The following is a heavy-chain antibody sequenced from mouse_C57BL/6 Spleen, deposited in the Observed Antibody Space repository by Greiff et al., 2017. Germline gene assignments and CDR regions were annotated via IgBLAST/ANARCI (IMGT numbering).Heavy chain of an antibody. D-gene: IGHD2-4*01. V-gene: IGHV1-59*01. J-gene: IGHJ4*01. CDR1: GYTFTSYW. CDR3: ASFYDYDGGDY. CDR2: IDPSDSYT. Sequence: QVQLQQPGAELVRPGTSVKLSCKASGYTFTSYWMHWVKQRPGQGLEWIGVIDPSDSYTNYNQKFKGKATLTVDTSSSTAYMQLSSLTSEDSAVFYCASFYDYDGGDYWGQGTSVTVSS.